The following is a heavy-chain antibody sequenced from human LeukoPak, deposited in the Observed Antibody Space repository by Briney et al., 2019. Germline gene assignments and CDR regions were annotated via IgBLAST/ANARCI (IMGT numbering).Heavy chain of an antibody. CDR3: AKDYLLTARPGAFDI. CDR2: ISGSGGTT. V-gene: IGHV3-23*01. CDR1: GFTFNNYA. D-gene: IGHD6-6*01. J-gene: IGHJ3*02. Sequence: PGGSLRLSCAISGFTFNNYAMSWVRQAPEKGLEWVSGISGSGGTTYYADSVKGRFTISRDNSKSTLYLQMNSLRTEDTAVYYCAKDYLLTARPGAFDIWGQGTMVTVSS.